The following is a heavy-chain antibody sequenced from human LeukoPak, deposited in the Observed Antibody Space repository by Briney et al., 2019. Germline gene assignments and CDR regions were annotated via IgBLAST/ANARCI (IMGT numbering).Heavy chain of an antibody. CDR1: GYTFTGYY. V-gene: IGHV1-2*02. D-gene: IGHD6-19*01. J-gene: IGHJ4*02. CDR2: INPNSGGT. CDR3: ARDRSSQWLVRIKAFHDY. Sequence: ASVKVSCKASGYTFTGYYMHWVRQAPGQGLEWMGWINPNSGGTNYAQKFQGRVTMTRDTSISTAYMELSKLRSDDTAVYYCARDRSSQWLVRIKAFHDYWGQGTLVTVSS.